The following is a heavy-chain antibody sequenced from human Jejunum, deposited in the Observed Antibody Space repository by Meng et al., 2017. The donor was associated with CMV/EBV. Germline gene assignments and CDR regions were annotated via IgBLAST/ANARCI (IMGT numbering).Heavy chain of an antibody. CDR3: VRGGSSGTLKYFDY. CDR2: ISASTSAI. V-gene: IGHV3-48*03. CDR1: GFTFSSYE. J-gene: IGHJ4*02. Sequence: SGFTFSSYEMNWLRQIPGKGLECISYISASTSAIYYAASVKGRFTISRDNVKNSLYLLMESLRADDTAIYYCVRGGSSGTLKYFDYWGQGALVTVSS. D-gene: IGHD3-3*01.